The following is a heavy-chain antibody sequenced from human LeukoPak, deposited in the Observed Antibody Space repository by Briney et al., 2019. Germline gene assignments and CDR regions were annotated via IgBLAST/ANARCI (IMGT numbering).Heavy chain of an antibody. Sequence: ASVKVSCTASGYTFTGYYMHWVRQAPGQGLEWMGWINPNSGGTNYAQKFQGRVTMTRDTSISTAYMELSRLRSDDTAVYYCARSRHYDILTGYYNWGQGTLVTVSS. J-gene: IGHJ4*02. CDR2: INPNSGGT. CDR3: ARSRHYDILTGYYN. CDR1: GYTFTGYY. D-gene: IGHD3-9*01. V-gene: IGHV1-2*02.